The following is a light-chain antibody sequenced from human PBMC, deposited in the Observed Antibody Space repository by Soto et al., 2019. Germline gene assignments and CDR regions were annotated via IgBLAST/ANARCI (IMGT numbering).Light chain of an antibody. Sequence: DIQMTQSPSTLSASVGDRVTITCRASQSISTWLAWYQQKPGKATKLLIYKASSLEGGVPSRFSGSGSGKEFSLSFSTLHLNDLETYSCKKYLIGGTFGKGTKLDI. CDR2: KAS. V-gene: IGKV1-5*03. CDR1: QSISTW. CDR3: KKYLIGGT. J-gene: IGKJ1*01.